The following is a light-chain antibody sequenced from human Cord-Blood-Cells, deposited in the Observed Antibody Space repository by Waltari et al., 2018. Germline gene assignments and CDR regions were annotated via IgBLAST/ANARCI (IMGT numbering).Light chain of an antibody. CDR3: QAWDSSTGV. J-gene: IGLJ3*02. CDR2: QDS. Sequence: SYEQTQPPSVSVSPGQTASITCSGDNLGYKYACWSQQKPGQSPVLVIYQDSKRPSGITERFSGSNSGNTATLTISGTQAMDEADYYCQAWDSSTGVFGGGTKLTVL. CDR1: NLGYKY. V-gene: IGLV3-1*01.